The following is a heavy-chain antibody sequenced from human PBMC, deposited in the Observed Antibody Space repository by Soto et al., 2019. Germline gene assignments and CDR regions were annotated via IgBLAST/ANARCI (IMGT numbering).Heavy chain of an antibody. CDR2: INPNSGGT. V-gene: IGHV1-2*04. J-gene: IGHJ3*02. CDR1: GYTFTGYY. Sequence: ASVKVSCKASGYTFTGYYRHWVRQAPGQGLEWMGWINPNSGGTNYAQKFQGWVTMTRDTSISTAYMELSRLRSDDTAVYYCASFSIAARPDSRNDAFDIWGQGTMVTVSS. D-gene: IGHD6-6*01. CDR3: ASFSIAARPDSRNDAFDI.